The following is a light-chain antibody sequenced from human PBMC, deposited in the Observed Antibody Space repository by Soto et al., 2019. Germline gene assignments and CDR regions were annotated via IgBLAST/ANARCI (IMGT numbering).Light chain of an antibody. V-gene: IGKV1-17*01. CDR3: LQHNSYPLT. CDR2: AAS. Sequence: DIQMTQSPSSLSASVGDRVTITCRASQGIRSDLNWYQQQPGKAPKRLIYAASILQSGVPSRFSGSGSGTEFTLTISCLQPEDFATYYCLQHNSYPLTFGGGTKVEVK. CDR1: QGIRSD. J-gene: IGKJ4*01.